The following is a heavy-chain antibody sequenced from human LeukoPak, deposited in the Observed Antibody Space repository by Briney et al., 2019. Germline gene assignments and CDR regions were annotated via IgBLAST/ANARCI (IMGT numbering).Heavy chain of an antibody. D-gene: IGHD3-16*02. J-gene: IGHJ3*02. Sequence: SETLSLTCTVSGGSISSYYWSWIRQPPGKGLEWIGYIHYSGSTSYNPSLKSRVTISVDTSKNQISLKLSSVTAADTAVYYCARRMMITFGGVITKDAFDIWGQGTMVTVSS. CDR1: GGSISSYY. CDR3: ARRMMITFGGVITKDAFDI. CDR2: IHYSGST. V-gene: IGHV4-59*12.